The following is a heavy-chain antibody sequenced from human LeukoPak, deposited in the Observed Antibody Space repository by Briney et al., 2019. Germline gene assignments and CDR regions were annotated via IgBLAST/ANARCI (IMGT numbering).Heavy chain of an antibody. CDR3: ARDQTWSSSWYLDY. D-gene: IGHD6-13*01. Sequence: ASVKVSCKVSGYALTDLSMHWVRQTPGKGLEWMGGIDPEDGEITYAQKFQGRVTMTEDTSTDTAYMELSSLTSEDTAVYYCARDQTWSSSWYLDYWGQGTLVTVSS. CDR1: GYALTDLS. J-gene: IGHJ4*02. CDR2: IDPEDGEI. V-gene: IGHV1-24*01.